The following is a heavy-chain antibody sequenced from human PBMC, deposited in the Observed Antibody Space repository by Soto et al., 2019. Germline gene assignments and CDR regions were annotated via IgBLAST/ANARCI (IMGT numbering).Heavy chain of an antibody. Sequence: WSXRLSCSASVFTFITYAIMLFRHAPGKGLECVSAISGSGDSTYYADSVKGRFTISRDNSKNTLYLQMSSLRAEDTAIYYCDKAPFINLRGYDSHWAQGNMVKVSS. D-gene: IGHD5-12*01. CDR1: VFTFITYA. CDR2: ISGSGDST. V-gene: IGHV3-23*01. CDR3: DKAPFINLRGYDSH. J-gene: IGHJ4*02.